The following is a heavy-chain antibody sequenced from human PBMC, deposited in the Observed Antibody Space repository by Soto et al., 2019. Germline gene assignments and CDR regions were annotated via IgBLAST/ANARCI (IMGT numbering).Heavy chain of an antibody. CDR2: IWYDGSNK. D-gene: IGHD2-2*01. CDR1: GFTFSSYG. V-gene: IGHV3-33*01. CDR3: ARDLDGGLSYYYYGMDV. J-gene: IGHJ6*02. Sequence: QVQLVESGGGVVQPGRSLRLSCAASGFTFSSYGMHWVRQAPGKGLEWVAVIWYDGSNKYYADSVKGRFTISRDNSKNTLYLQKNSLRAEDTAVYYCARDLDGGLSYYYYGMDVWGQGTTVTVSS.